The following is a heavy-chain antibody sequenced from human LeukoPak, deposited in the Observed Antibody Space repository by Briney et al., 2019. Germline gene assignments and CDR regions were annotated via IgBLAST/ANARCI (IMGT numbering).Heavy chain of an antibody. CDR1: GFTFTTYS. CDR3: AREIMGWTFDY. J-gene: IGHJ4*02. Sequence: KPGGSLRLSCAASGFTFTTYSMNWVRQAPGKGLEWVSSITSSSDSKYYADSIKGRFTISRDNARNSLHLQMNSLRAEDTALYYCAREIMGWTFDYWGQGALVTVSS. D-gene: IGHD3-16*01. V-gene: IGHV3-21*01. CDR2: ITSSSDSK.